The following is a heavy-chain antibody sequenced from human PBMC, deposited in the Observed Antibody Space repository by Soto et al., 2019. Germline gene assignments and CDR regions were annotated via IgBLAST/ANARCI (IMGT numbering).Heavy chain of an antibody. D-gene: IGHD3-22*01. V-gene: IGHV1-2*04. CDR3: ARSTSYYYDSSGYYGCLDY. CDR1: GYTFTGYY. J-gene: IGHJ4*02. CDR2: INPNSGGT. Sequence: QVQLVQSGAEVKKPGASVKVSCKASGYTFTGYYMHWVRQAPGQGLEWMGWINPNSGGTNYAQKFQGWVTMTRETSISTAYMELSRLRSDDTAVYYCARSTSYYYDSSGYYGCLDYWGQGTLVTVSS.